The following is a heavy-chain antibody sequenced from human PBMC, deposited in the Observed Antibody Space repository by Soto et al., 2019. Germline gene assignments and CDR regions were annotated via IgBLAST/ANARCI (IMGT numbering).Heavy chain of an antibody. CDR2: ISYDGSNK. D-gene: IGHD3-16*02. Sequence: QVQLVESGGGVVQPGRSLRLSCAASGFTFSSYGMHWVRQAPGKGLEWVAVISYDGSNKYYADSVKGRFTISRDNSKNTLYLQMNSLRAEDTAVYYCAAYDYVWGSYQDYWGQGTLVTVSS. J-gene: IGHJ4*02. CDR3: AAYDYVWGSYQDY. V-gene: IGHV3-30*03. CDR1: GFTFSSYG.